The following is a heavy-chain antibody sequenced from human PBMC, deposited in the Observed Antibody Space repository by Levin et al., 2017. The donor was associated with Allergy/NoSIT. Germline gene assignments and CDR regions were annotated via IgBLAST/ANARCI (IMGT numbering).Heavy chain of an antibody. Sequence: GGSLRLSCAASGFTFDTSAMHWVRQGPGKGLEWVAGISWNTGRIGYADSVKGRFTISRDNAKDSLYLQMNSLRVEDTALYYCTKALRRGSSNSCYICDGFDMWGQGTMVTVSS. J-gene: IGHJ3*02. D-gene: IGHD2-2*02. CDR1: GFTFDTSA. CDR2: ISWNTGRI. V-gene: IGHV3-9*01. CDR3: TKALRRGSSNSCYICDGFDM.